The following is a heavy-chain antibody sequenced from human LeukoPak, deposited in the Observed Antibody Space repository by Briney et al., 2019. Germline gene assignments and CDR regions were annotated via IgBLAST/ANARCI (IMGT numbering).Heavy chain of an antibody. J-gene: IGHJ3*02. CDR3: TTDLRVAKGDAFDI. Sequence: PGGSLRHSCAASGFTFSSYWMHWVRQAPGKGLVWVSRINSDGSSTSYADSVKGRFTISRDNAKNTLYLQMNSLRAEDTAVYYCTTDLRVAKGDAFDIWGQGTMVTVSS. D-gene: IGHD3-10*01. CDR2: INSDGSST. V-gene: IGHV3-74*01. CDR1: GFTFSSYW.